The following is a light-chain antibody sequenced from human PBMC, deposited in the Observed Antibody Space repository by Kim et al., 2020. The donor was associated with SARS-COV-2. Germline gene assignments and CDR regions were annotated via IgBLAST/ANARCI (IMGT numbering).Light chain of an antibody. CDR2: EVN. J-gene: IGLJ2*01. CDR1: SSDIGKYAL. V-gene: IGLV2-23*02. Sequence: QSALTQPASVSGSPGQSITISCTGTSSDIGKYALVSWYQHHPGKAPKLIIYEVNKRRSGVSNRLSGSNSGNTASLTISGLQAEDEADYYCCAYAGSSTLIFGGGTQLTVL. CDR3: CAYAGSSTLI.